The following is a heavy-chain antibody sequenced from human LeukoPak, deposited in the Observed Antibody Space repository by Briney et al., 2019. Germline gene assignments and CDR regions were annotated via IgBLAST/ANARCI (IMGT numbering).Heavy chain of an antibody. D-gene: IGHD2-2*01. V-gene: IGHV1-24*01. J-gene: IGHJ5*02. CDR3: ATDTRVYCSSTSCYNWFDP. Sequence: ASVKVSCKVSGYTLTELSMRWVRQAPGKGLEWMGGFDPEDGETIYTQKFQGRVTMTEDTSTDTAYMELSSLRSEDTAVYYCATDTRVYCSSTSCYNWFDPWGQGTLVTVSS. CDR1: GYTLTELS. CDR2: FDPEDGET.